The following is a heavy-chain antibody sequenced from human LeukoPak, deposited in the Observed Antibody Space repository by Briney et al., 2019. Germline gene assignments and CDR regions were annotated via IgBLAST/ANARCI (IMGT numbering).Heavy chain of an antibody. CDR3: ARAPCEIGGYYPEYFRH. Sequence: GGSLRLSCAAAGFTFSNYWMHWVRQAPGKGLVWVSRIKSDGRTNYADSVKGRFTNARDNTKKTVSLQMNSLKAEDTGVYYCARAPCEIGGYYPEYFRHWGQGTLVTVSS. D-gene: IGHD3-22*01. V-gene: IGHV3-74*01. CDR1: GFTFSNYW. CDR2: IKSDGRT. J-gene: IGHJ1*01.